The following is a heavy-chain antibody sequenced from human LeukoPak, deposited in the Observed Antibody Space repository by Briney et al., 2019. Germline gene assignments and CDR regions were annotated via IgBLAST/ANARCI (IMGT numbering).Heavy chain of an antibody. CDR2: INPNSGGT. Sequence: ASVKVSCTASGYTFTAYYVRSVGQAPGQGLEWMGWINPNSGGTNYAQKFQGRVTLTRDTSISTAYMELSWLRSDDTAVYYCARNRWELHFNWFDPWGQGTLVTVSS. V-gene: IGHV1-2*02. J-gene: IGHJ5*02. D-gene: IGHD1-26*01. CDR1: GYTFTAYY. CDR3: ARNRWELHFNWFDP.